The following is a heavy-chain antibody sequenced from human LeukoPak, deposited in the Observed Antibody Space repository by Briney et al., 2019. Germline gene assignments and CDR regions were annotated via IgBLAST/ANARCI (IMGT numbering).Heavy chain of an antibody. V-gene: IGHV1-2*02. D-gene: IGHD3-10*01. CDR1: GYSFTAFY. Sequence: AASVKVSCKASGYSFTAFYIHWVRQAPGQGLEWMGWIHPRSGETNYAYKFRGRVTVTRDTSISTTYMDLGSLGSDDTAVYYCARDGEYGTGSYYRGCFDYWGQGTLVTVSS. J-gene: IGHJ4*02. CDR2: IHPRSGET. CDR3: ARDGEYGTGSYYRGCFDY.